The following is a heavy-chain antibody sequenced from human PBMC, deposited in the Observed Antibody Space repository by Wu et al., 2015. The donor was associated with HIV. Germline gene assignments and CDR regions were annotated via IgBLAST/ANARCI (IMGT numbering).Heavy chain of an antibody. D-gene: IGHD3-3*01. CDR1: GGTFSSYA. Sequence: QVQLVQSGAEVKKPGSSVKVSCKASGGTFSSYAISWVRQAPGQGLEWMGGIIPIFGTANYAQKFQGRVTITADESTSTAYMELSSLRSEDTAVYYCARDSAEATIFGVVTGMDVWGQRGPRSPPPQ. CDR3: ARDSAEATIFGVVTGMDV. V-gene: IGHV1-69*12. J-gene: IGHJ6*01. CDR2: IIPIFGTA.